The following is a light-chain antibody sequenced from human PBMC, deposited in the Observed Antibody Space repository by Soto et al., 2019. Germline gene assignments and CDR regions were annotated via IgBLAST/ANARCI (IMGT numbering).Light chain of an antibody. V-gene: IGKV3-15*01. J-gene: IGKJ4*01. CDR3: QRYNNWPLT. CDR1: QSVSNN. CDR2: DTS. Sequence: EIVMTQSPATLSVSPGESATLSCRASQSVSNNLAWYQQKPGQAPRLLIYDTSTRATGVPARFSGSRSGTEFTLTINSLQSEDFAVYYCQRYNNWPLTFGGGTKVDIK.